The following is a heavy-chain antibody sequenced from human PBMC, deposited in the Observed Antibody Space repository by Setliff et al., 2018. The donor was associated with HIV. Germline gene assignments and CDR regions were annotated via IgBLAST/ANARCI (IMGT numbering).Heavy chain of an antibody. D-gene: IGHD1-1*01. J-gene: IGHJ6*02. V-gene: IGHV4-38-2*02. CDR2: IYHSGNT. Sequence: SETLSLTCTVSGYSISNDYYWGWIRQPPGEGLEWIASIYHSGNTYYNPSLKSRVTISVDTSKNQFSLRLSSVTAADTAAYYCARDGSRTTGATGYYYGLDVWGQGTTVTVSS. CDR3: ARDGSRTTGATGYYYGLDV. CDR1: GYSISNDYY.